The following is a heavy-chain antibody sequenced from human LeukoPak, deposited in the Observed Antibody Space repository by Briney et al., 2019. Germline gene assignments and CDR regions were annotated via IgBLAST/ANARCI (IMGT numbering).Heavy chain of an antibody. CDR2: IYYSGST. CDR1: GGSISSGGYY. J-gene: IGHJ4*02. V-gene: IGHV4-31*03. Sequence: PSETLSLTCTVSGGSISSGGYYWSWIRQHPGKGLEWIGYIYYSGSTYYNPSLKSRVTMSVDRSENQFSLKLSSVTAADTAVYYCARGLIVPSTIFDYWGQGALVTVSS. D-gene: IGHD2-2*02. CDR3: ARGLIVPSTIFDY.